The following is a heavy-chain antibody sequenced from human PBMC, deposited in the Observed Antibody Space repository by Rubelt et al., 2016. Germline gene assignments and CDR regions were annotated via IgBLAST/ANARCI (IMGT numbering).Heavy chain of an antibody. J-gene: IGHJ4*02. CDR1: GGSISSYY. CDR3: AGGITIFGVAAGYLDY. Sequence: QVQLQESGPGLVKPSETLSLTCTVSGGSISSYYWSWIRQPPGKGLEWIGSIYYSGSTNYNPSLKTRVTISGDTAKNQCSLKRRSVSAADTAVYYWAGGITIFGVAAGYLDYWGQGTLVTVSS. CDR2: IYYSGST. V-gene: IGHV4-59*01. D-gene: IGHD3-3*01.